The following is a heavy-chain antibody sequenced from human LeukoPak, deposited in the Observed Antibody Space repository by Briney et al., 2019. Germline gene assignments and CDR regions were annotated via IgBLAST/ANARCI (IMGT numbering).Heavy chain of an antibody. CDR2: IYYSGNT. D-gene: IGHD5-12*01. CDR1: GGSISSSSYY. V-gene: IGHV4-39*07. CDR3: AKIEDSGYDYRGWFDP. J-gene: IGHJ5*02. Sequence: SETLSLTCTVSGGSISSSSYYWAWIRQPPGKGLECIGSIYYSGNTNYNPSLKSRVTISLDTSNNQFSLKVTSATAADTAVYYCAKIEDSGYDYRGWFDPWGQGTLVTVSS.